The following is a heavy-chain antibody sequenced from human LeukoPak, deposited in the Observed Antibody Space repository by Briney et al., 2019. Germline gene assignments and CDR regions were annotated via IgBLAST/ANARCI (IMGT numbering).Heavy chain of an antibody. CDR2: INTNTGNP. Sequence: ASVKVSCKASGGTFSSYAISWVRQAPGQGLEWMGWINTNTGNPTYAQDFTGRFVFSLDTSVSTAYLQISSLKTEDTAVYYCRVGYYDSSGSFDYWGQGTLVTVSS. J-gene: IGHJ4*02. D-gene: IGHD3-22*01. V-gene: IGHV7-4-1*02. CDR1: GGTFSSYA. CDR3: RVGYYDSSGSFDY.